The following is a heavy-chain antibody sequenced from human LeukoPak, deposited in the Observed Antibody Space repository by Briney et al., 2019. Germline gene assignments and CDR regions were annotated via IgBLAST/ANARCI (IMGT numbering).Heavy chain of an antibody. CDR1: GYTLTELS. V-gene: IGHV1-24*01. J-gene: IGHJ4*02. CDR2: FDPEYGET. Sequence: ASVKVSCKVSGYTLTELSMHWVRQAPGKGRELMGGFDPEYGETIYAQKFQGRVNMTEDTSKETAYMELSSLRSEDTAVYYCATARAGKYYYDSSGYQPSLDYWGQGTLVSVSS. CDR3: ATARAGKYYYDSSGYQPSLDY. D-gene: IGHD3-22*01.